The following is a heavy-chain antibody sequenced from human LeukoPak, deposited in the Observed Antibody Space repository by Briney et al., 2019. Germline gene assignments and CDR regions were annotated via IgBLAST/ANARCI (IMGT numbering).Heavy chain of an antibody. CDR2: INYDGGQT. CDR1: EFTSSTYW. Sequence: PGGSLRLSCAASEFTSSTYWMSWVRQAPGKGLEWVANINYDGGQTYYVDSVRGRFTISRDNAKNSLYLQMNSLRVEDTAVYYCARSSGIGTTDYWGQGTLVIVSS. J-gene: IGHJ4*02. CDR3: ARSSGIGTTDY. D-gene: IGHD1-1*01. V-gene: IGHV3-7*03.